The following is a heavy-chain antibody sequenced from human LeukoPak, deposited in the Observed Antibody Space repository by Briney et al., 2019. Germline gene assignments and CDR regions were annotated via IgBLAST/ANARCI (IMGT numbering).Heavy chain of an antibody. D-gene: IGHD3-10*01. Sequence: SQTLSLTCTVSGGSISSGGYYWSWIRQHPGKSLEWIGYIYYSGSTYYNPSLKSRVTISVDTSKNQFSLKLSSVTAADTAVYYCARDIAGYGSSYFDYWGQGTLVTVSS. CDR2: IYYSGST. V-gene: IGHV4-31*03. CDR3: ARDIAGYGSSYFDY. CDR1: GGSISSGGYY. J-gene: IGHJ4*02.